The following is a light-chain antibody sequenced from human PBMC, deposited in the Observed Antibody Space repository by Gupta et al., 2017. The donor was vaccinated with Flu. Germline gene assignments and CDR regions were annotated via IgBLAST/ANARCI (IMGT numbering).Light chain of an antibody. CDR3: QQCDLWYT. Sequence: DIQMTQSPSTLSASEGDRVTITCRASRNIGSWLAWYQQKPGKAPKLLIYKASSLESGVPSRFSGSGSGTDFTLTISNLQPDDFATYYCQQCDLWYTFGQGTKLEMK. CDR1: RNIGSW. CDR2: KAS. J-gene: IGKJ2*01. V-gene: IGKV1-5*03.